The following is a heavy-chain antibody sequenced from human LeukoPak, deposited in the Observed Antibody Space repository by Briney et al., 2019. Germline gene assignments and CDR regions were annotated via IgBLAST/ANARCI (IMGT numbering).Heavy chain of an antibody. J-gene: IGHJ4*02. D-gene: IGHD5-18*01. CDR1: GYTFTSYY. CDR2: INPNSGGT. Sequence: ASVKVSCKASGYTFTSYYMHWVRQAPGQGLEWMGWINPNSGGTNYAQKFQGRVTMTRDTSISTAYMELSRLRSDDTAVYYCARVIDTAMVSDYWGQGTLVTVSS. CDR3: ARVIDTAMVSDY. V-gene: IGHV1-2*02.